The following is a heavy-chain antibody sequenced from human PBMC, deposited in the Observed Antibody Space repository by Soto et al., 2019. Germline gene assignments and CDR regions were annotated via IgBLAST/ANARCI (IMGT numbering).Heavy chain of an antibody. J-gene: IGHJ4*02. D-gene: IGHD4-4*01. CDR1: GFTFNSYG. V-gene: IGHV3-30*18. CDR3: AKVSPAVTTSLLLDY. CDR2: ISYDGSNQ. Sequence: GGSLRLSCAASGFTFNSYGMHWVRQATGKGLEWVGVISYDGSNQYYPDSMKGRFTISRDNSKSTLYLQMNSLRAEDTAVYYSAKVSPAVTTSLLLDYWGQGTLVTVS.